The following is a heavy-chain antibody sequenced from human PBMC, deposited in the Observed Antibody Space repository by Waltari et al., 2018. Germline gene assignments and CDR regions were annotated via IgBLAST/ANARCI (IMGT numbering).Heavy chain of an antibody. J-gene: IGHJ4*02. V-gene: IGHV4-39*01. D-gene: IGHD2-8*01. Sequence: QLQLQESGPGLVKPSETLSLTCTVSGGSISSSSYYWGWIRPPPGKGLEWIGSIYYSGSTYYNPSLKSRVTISVDTSKNQFSLKLSSVTAADTAVYYCASGYCTNGVCYYFDYWGQGTLVTVSS. CDR3: ASGYCTNGVCYYFDY. CDR2: IYYSGST. CDR1: GGSISSSSYY.